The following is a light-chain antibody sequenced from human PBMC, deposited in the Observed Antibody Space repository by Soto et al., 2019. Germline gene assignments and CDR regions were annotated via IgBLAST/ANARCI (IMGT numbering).Light chain of an antibody. J-gene: IGKJ1*01. CDR3: QHYGSSSPVA. V-gene: IGKV3-20*01. CDR2: AAS. Sequence: EIVLTQSPGTLSLSPGERATLSCRASQSVSSTYLAWYQQKPGQAPRLLIYAASSRATGIPDRFSGGGSGTDFTLTISRLEPEDFAVYYCQHYGSSSPVAFGPGPKVDSK. CDR1: QSVSSTY.